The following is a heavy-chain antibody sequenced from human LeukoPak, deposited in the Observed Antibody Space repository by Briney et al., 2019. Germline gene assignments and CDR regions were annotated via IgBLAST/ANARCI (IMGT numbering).Heavy chain of an antibody. Sequence: GGSLRRSCAASGFTFSDYEINWVRQAPGKGLEWVSCISTSGSTTYYADSVKGRFTISRDNAKNSLFLQMNTLTAEDTAVYYCARGALQVFDYWGQGTPVTVSS. V-gene: IGHV3-48*03. J-gene: IGHJ4*02. CDR2: ISTSGSTT. CDR3: ARGALQVFDY. CDR1: GFTFSDYE. D-gene: IGHD4/OR15-4a*01.